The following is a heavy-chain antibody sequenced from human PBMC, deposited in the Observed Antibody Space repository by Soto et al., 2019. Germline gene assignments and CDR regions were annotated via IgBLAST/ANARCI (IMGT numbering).Heavy chain of an antibody. Sequence: EVQLVESGGGLVQPGGSLRLSCAASGLIFSAYHMDWVRQAPGKGLEWVCRIRRQANSYTTAYSSSVKGRFTISRDDSKNSLYLQMNSLKTEDTAVYYCAMLGGWSGGSNDMDVWGQGTTVTVSS. CDR2: IRRQANSYTT. J-gene: IGHJ6*02. CDR3: AMLGGWSGGSNDMDV. D-gene: IGHD6-19*01. CDR1: GLIFSAYH. V-gene: IGHV3-72*01.